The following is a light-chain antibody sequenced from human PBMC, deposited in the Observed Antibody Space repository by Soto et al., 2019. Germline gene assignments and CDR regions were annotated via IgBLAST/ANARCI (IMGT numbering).Light chain of an antibody. Sequence: DIQMTQSPSSLSASVGDRVTITCRASQSISSNLNWYQQRRGQAPKLLIYVASSLQGGVPSRFSGSGSGTDFTLTISSLQLEDFALYYCQQSYSAPRTFGQGTKVEVK. J-gene: IGKJ1*01. V-gene: IGKV1-39*01. CDR3: QQSYSAPRT. CDR2: VAS. CDR1: QSISSN.